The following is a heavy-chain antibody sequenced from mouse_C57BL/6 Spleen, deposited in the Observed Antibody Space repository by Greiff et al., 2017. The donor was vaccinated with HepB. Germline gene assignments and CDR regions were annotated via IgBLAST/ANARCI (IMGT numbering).Heavy chain of an antibody. CDR3: ARTGDSSGPFAY. V-gene: IGHV1-80*01. CDR1: GYAFSSYW. CDR2: IYPGDGDT. D-gene: IGHD3-2*02. Sequence: QVQLQQSGAELVKPGASVKISCKASGYAFSSYWMNWVKQRPGKGLEWIGQIYPGDGDTNYNGKFKGKATLIADKSSSTAYMQLSSLTSEDSAVYLCARTGDSSGPFAYWGEGTLVTVSA. J-gene: IGHJ3*01.